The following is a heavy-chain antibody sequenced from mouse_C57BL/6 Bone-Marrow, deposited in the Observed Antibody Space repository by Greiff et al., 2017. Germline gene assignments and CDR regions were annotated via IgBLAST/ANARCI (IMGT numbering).Heavy chain of an antibody. J-gene: IGHJ3*01. D-gene: IGHD2-1*01. V-gene: IGHV1-80*01. CDR3: ARFGSLLWFAY. CDR1: GYAFSSYW. CDR2: IYPGDGDT. Sequence: VKLMESGAELVKPGASVKISCKASGYAFSSYWMNWVKQRPGKGLEWIGQIYPGDGDTNYNGKFKGKATLTADKSSSTAYMQLSSLTSEDSAVYFCARFGSLLWFAYWGQGTLVTVSA.